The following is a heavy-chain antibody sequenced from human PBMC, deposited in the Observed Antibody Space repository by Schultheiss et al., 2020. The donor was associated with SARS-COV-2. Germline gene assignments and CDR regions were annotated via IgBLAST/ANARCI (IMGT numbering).Heavy chain of an antibody. CDR3: ARVTEGYCSSTSCPDYYYYYMDV. J-gene: IGHJ6*03. V-gene: IGHV4-38-2*01. Sequence: SETLSLTCAVSGYSISSGYYWGWIRQPPGKGLEWIGYIYYSGSTNYNPSLKSRVTISVDTSKNQFSLKLSSVTAADTAVYYCARVTEGYCSSTSCPDYYYYYMDVWGKGTTVTVSS. D-gene: IGHD2-2*01. CDR2: IYYSGST. CDR1: GYSISSGYY.